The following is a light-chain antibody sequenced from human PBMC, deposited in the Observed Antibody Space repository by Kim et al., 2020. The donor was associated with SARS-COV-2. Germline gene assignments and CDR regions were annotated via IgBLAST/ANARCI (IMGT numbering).Light chain of an antibody. V-gene: IGKV3-15*01. CDR3: QQYNNWPLT. CDR1: QSVSNN. CDR2: GAS. Sequence: VSPGERARLSGRASQSVSNNLGWYQQKRGQAPRLLIDGASTRATGIPARFSGSGSGTEFTLTISSLQSEDFAVYYCQQYNNWPLTFGQGTKVDIK. J-gene: IGKJ1*01.